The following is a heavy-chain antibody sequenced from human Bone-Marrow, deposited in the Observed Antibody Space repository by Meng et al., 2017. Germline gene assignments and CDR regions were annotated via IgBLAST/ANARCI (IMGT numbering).Heavy chain of an antibody. CDR1: GGSISSGSYY. V-gene: IGHV4-61*02. J-gene: IGHJ4*02. CDR2: IYTSGST. CDR3: ARGRGLIAVAGRVDY. Sequence: SETLSLTCTVSGGSISSGSYYWSWIRQPAGKGLEWIGRIYTSGSTNYNPSLKSRVTISVDTSKNQFSLKLSSVTAADTAVYYCARGRGLIAVAGRVDYWGQGTLVTVSS. D-gene: IGHD6-19*01.